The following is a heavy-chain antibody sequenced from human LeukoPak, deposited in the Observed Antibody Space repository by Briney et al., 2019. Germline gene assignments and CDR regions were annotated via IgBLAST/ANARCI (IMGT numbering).Heavy chain of an antibody. CDR1: GGTFSSYA. CDR3: ARGYVGYYYDSSGWAFDI. CDR2: SIPIFGTA. Sequence: ASVKVSCKASGGTFSSYAISWVRQAPGQGLEWMGGSIPIFGTANYAQKFQGRVTITTDESTSTAYMELSSLRSEDTAVYYCARGYVGYYYDSSGWAFDIWGQGTMVTVSS. V-gene: IGHV1-69*05. D-gene: IGHD3-22*01. J-gene: IGHJ3*02.